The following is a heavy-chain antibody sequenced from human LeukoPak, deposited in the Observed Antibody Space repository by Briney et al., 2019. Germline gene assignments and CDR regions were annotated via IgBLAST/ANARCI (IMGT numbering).Heavy chain of an antibody. CDR3: ARISRGYYYGWLWYYFDY. J-gene: IGHJ4*02. V-gene: IGHV4-39*01. D-gene: IGHD3-22*01. CDR2: IYYSGST. Sequence: NPSETLPLTCTVSGGSISSSSYYWGWIRQPPGKGLEWIGSIYYSGSTYYNPSLKSRVTISVDTSKNQFSLKLSSVTAADTAVYYCARISRGYYYGWLWYYFDYWGQGTLVTVSS. CDR1: GGSISSSSYY.